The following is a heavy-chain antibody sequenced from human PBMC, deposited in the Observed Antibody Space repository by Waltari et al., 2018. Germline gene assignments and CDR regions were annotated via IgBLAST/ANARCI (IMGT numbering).Heavy chain of an antibody. D-gene: IGHD5-18*01. CDR1: GGSFSGYY. V-gene: IGHV4-34*01. J-gene: IGHJ4*02. CDR2: INHSGST. CDR3: ARGMVDTAMVTSVLAFDY. Sequence: QVQLQQWGAGLLKPSETLSLTCAVYGGSFSGYYWSWIRQPPGKGLEWIGEINHSGSTNYNPSLKSRVTISVDTSKNKFSLKLSSVTAADTAVYYCARGMVDTAMVTSVLAFDYWGQGTLVTVSS.